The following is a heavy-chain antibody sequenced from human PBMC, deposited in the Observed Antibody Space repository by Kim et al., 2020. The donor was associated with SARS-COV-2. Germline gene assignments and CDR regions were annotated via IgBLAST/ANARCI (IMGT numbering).Heavy chain of an antibody. CDR2: IIPILGIA. V-gene: IGHV1-69*04. CDR3: ARESRYDILTGYCGY. D-gene: IGHD3-9*01. Sequence: SVKVSCKASGGTFSSYTISWVRQAPGQGLEWMGRIIPILGIANYAQKFQGRVTITADKSTSTAYMELSSLRSEDTAVYYCARESRYDILTGYCGYWGQGTLVTVSS. CDR1: GGTFSSYT. J-gene: IGHJ4*02.